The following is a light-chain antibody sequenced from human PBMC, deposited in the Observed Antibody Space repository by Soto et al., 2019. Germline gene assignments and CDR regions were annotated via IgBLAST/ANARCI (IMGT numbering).Light chain of an antibody. CDR3: QQFGSSSWT. Sequence: EIVLTQSPGTLSLSPGESATLSCRASQSVSSSYLSWYQQKPGQAPRLLIHGTSDRATGIPDRFSGSGSGTDFTLTITSLEPEDFAVYYCQQFGSSSWTFGQGTKVEIK. J-gene: IGKJ1*01. CDR1: QSVSSSY. CDR2: GTS. V-gene: IGKV3-20*01.